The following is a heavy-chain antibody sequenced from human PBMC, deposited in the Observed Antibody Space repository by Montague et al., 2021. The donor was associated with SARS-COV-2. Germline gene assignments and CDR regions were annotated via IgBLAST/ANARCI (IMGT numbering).Heavy chain of an antibody. CDR1: GGSISGYF. J-gene: IGHJ4*02. D-gene: IGHD3-10*01. Sequence: SETLSLTCTVSGGSISGYFWSWSRQSPGKGREGIGYIYYSGTTKYNPALRSRVAISLETTKNQFSLKRNPVTAADTAAYYCGATDYFASGKYDFWGQGTWVTVSS. CDR2: IYYSGTT. V-gene: IGHV4-59*08. CDR3: GATDYFASGKYDF.